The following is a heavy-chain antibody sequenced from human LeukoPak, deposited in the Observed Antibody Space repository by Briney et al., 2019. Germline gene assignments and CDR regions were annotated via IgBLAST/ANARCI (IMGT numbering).Heavy chain of an antibody. D-gene: IGHD4-17*01. CDR1: GGTFSSYA. V-gene: IGHV1-69*06. Sequence: SVKVSCKASGGTFSSYAISWVRQAPGQGLEWMGGIIPIFGTANYAQKFQGRVTITADKSTSTAYMELSSLRSEDTAVYYCARATDYGERGWFDPWGQGTLVTVSS. J-gene: IGHJ5*02. CDR2: IIPIFGTA. CDR3: ARATDYGERGWFDP.